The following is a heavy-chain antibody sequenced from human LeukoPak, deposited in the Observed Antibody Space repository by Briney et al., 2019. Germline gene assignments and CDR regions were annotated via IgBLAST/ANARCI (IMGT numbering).Heavy chain of an antibody. V-gene: IGHV4-34*01. CDR1: GGSFSGYY. D-gene: IGHD5-18*01. J-gene: IGHJ4*02. CDR3: ARERVQLWSRGIDY. CDR2: INHSGST. Sequence: SETLSLTCAVYGGSFSGYYWSWIRQPPGKGLEWIGEINHSGSTNYNPSLKSRVTISVDTSKNQFSLKLSSVTAADTAVYYCARERVQLWSRGIDYWGQGTLVTVSS.